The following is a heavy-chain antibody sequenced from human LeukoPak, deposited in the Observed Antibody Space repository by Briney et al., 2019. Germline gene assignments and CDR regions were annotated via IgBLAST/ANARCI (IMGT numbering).Heavy chain of an antibody. D-gene: IGHD6-13*01. J-gene: IGHJ4*02. CDR3: ARGRLTAAGEIDY. CDR1: GYTFTGYY. CDR2: INPNSGGT. V-gene: IGHV1-2*02. Sequence: ASAKVSCKASGYTFTGYYMHWVRQAPGQGLEWMGWINPNSGGTNYAQKFQGRVTMTRDTSISTAYMELSRPRSDDTAVYYCARGRLTAAGEIDYWGQGTLVTVSS.